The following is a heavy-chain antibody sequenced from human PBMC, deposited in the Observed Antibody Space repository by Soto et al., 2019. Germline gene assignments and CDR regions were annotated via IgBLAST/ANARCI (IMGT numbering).Heavy chain of an antibody. CDR3: ARHSLLAYDSNPRDY. CDR2: IYYSGST. J-gene: IGHJ4*02. CDR1: GGSISSSSYY. V-gene: IGHV4-39*01. D-gene: IGHD3-22*01. Sequence: QLQLQESGPGLVKPSETLSLTCTVSGGSISSSSYYWGWIRQPPGKGLEWIGSIYYSGSTYYNPSLKSRVTISVDTSKHQFSLKLSSVTAADTAVYYCARHSLLAYDSNPRDYWGQGTLVTVSS.